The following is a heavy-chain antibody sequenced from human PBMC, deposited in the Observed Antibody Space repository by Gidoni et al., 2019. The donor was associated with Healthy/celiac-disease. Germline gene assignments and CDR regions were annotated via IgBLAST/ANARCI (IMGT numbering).Heavy chain of an antibody. D-gene: IGHD6-19*01. CDR3: ARRGPPQCGAVACNWFDP. Sequence: QLQLQESGPGLVKPSETLSLTCTVSGGSISSSSYSWGWIRQPPGKGLEWIGSIYYSGSTYYNPSLKSRVTISVDTSKNQFSLKLSSVTAADTAVYYCARRGPPQCGAVACNWFDPWGQGTLVTVSS. CDR1: GGSISSSSYS. CDR2: IYYSGST. V-gene: IGHV4-39*01. J-gene: IGHJ5*02.